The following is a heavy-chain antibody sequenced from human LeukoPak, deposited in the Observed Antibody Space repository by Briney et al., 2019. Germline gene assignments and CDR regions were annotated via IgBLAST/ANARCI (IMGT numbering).Heavy chain of an antibody. J-gene: IGHJ4*02. Sequence: GGSLRLSCAASGFTFNSYWIHWVRQAPGKGLEWVSAISGSGGSTYYADSVKGRFTISRDNSKNTLYLQMNSLRAEDTAVYYCAKDLASGSSWDYWGQGTLVTVSS. D-gene: IGHD6-13*01. V-gene: IGHV3-23*01. CDR3: AKDLASGSSWDY. CDR1: GFTFNSYW. CDR2: ISGSGGST.